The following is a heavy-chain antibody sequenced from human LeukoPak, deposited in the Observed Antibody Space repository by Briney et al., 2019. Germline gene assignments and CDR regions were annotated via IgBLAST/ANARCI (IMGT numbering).Heavy chain of an antibody. CDR3: AGDSYGTDY. CDR1: GGSFSSYY. J-gene: IGHJ4*02. V-gene: IGHV4-59*01. D-gene: IGHD5-18*01. CDR2: IFYSGNT. Sequence: SETLSLTCTVSGGSFSSYYWNWIRRPPGKGLEWIGYIFYSGNTNYNPSLKSRVTISVDTSKNQFSLKLTSVTPADTAVYFCAGDSYGTDYWGQGTLVTVSS.